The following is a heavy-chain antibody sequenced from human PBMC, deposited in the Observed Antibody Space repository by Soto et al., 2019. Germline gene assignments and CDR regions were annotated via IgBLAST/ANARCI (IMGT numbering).Heavy chain of an antibody. CDR2: ISYDGSNK. D-gene: IGHD3-22*01. Sequence: QVQLVESGGGVVQPGRSLRLSCAASGFTFSSYAMHWVRQAPGKGLEWVAVISYDGSNKYYADSVKGRFTISRDNSKNALYLQMNSLRAEDTAVDYCARDQVTMIRGGDAFDIWGQGTMVTVSS. J-gene: IGHJ3*02. CDR1: GFTFSSYA. V-gene: IGHV3-30-3*01. CDR3: ARDQVTMIRGGDAFDI.